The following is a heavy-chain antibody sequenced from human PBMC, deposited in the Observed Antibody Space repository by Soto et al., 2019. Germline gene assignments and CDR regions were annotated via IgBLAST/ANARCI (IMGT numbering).Heavy chain of an antibody. Sequence: QLVESGGGLTQAGGSLRLSCVGSGFFFNNYDMHWVRQVRGKGLEWVSAIGAADDPYYSVSVKGRFIVSRDNAQKSLYLKINTRRAADTAVYFWARAYTGQLPRRGDYYYALDVWGRGTTVTVSS. J-gene: IGHJ6*02. D-gene: IGHD2-2*01. V-gene: IGHV3-13*05. CDR3: ARAYTGQLPRRGDYYYALDV. CDR2: IGAADDP. CDR1: GFFFNNYD.